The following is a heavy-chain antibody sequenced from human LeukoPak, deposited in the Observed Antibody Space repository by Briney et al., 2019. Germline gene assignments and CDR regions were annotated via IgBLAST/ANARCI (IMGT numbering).Heavy chain of an antibody. CDR2: IYHSGST. Sequence: PSETLSLTCTVSGASIRSYYFNWIRQPPGKGLEWIGEIYHSGSTNYNPSLQSRVTISVDKSNNHFSLRLTSVTAADTAVYYCANKRNTAPYYFDYWGQGTLVTVSS. CDR1: GASIRSYY. V-gene: IGHV4-59*08. CDR3: ANKRNTAPYYFDY. D-gene: IGHD5-18*01. J-gene: IGHJ4*02.